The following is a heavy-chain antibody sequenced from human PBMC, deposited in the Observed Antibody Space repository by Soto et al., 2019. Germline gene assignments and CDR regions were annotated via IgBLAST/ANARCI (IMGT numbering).Heavy chain of an antibody. D-gene: IGHD3-9*01. CDR1: GGSISSGPYS. Sequence: PSETLSLTCTVSGGSISSGPYSWGWIRQPPGEGLEWIGTFHYSESTHYNPSLESRITISVDTSKNQFSLKLSSVTAADTAVYYCARRGYDILTGYYGYWGQGTLVTVSS. CDR3: ARRGYDILTGYYGY. CDR2: FHYSEST. V-gene: IGHV4-39*01. J-gene: IGHJ4*02.